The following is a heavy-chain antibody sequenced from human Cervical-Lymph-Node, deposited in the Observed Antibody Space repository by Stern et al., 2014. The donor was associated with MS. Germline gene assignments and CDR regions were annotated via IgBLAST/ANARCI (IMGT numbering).Heavy chain of an antibody. V-gene: IGHV4-59*01. CDR2: IDYSGST. J-gene: IGHJ5*01. Sequence: QVQLQESGPGLVKPSETLSLTCTVSGGSIYNYYWTWIRQPPGKGLEWIGHIDYSGSTNYNPSLESRVTMSVDSSKNEFSLILTSVTAADTAVYYCARAPRNAYTWFDPWGQGTLVTVSS. D-gene: IGHD2-2*01. CDR1: GGSIYNYY. CDR3: ARAPRNAYTWFDP.